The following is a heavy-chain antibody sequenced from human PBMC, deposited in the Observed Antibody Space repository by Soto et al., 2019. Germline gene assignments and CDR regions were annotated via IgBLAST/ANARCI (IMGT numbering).Heavy chain of an antibody. J-gene: IGHJ6*02. CDR1: GYSFTSYW. CDR3: ARQRGDVIVVAPDYYYGMDV. Sequence: EVQLVQSGAEVKKPGESLKISCKGSGYSFTSYWIGWVRQMPGKGLEWMGIIYPGDSDTRYSPSFQGQVTISADKSIGTAYLQWSSLKASDTAMYYCARQRGDVIVVAPDYYYGMDVWGQGTTVTASS. CDR2: IYPGDSDT. D-gene: IGHD2-2*01. V-gene: IGHV5-51*01.